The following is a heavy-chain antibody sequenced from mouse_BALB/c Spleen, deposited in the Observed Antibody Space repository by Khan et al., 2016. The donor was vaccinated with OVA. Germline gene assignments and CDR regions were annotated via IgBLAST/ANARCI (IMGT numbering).Heavy chain of an antibody. CDR3: ARGNYNGSSSWFGY. J-gene: IGHJ3*01. CDR1: GYTFSSYW. V-gene: IGHV1-9*01. CDR2: ILPGSGSN. D-gene: IGHD1-1*01. Sequence: QVQLKESGAELMKPGASVKISCKATGYTFSSYWIEWVKQRPGHGLEWIGEILPGSGSNNYNEKFKGKATFTADTSSNTAYMQLSSLTSEDSAVYYSARGNYNGSSSWFGYWGQGTLVTVS.